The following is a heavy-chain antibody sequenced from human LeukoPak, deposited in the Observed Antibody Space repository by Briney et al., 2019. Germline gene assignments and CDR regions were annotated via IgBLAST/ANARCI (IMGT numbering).Heavy chain of an antibody. D-gene: IGHD6-13*01. CDR3: AGADSGSWDFGR. CDR1: GYTFSSYS. CDR2: ISSSSSTI. J-gene: IGHJ4*02. Sequence: GGSLRLSCAASGYTFSSYSMNWVRQAPGKGLEWVSYISSSSSTIYYADSVKGRFTISRDNAKNSLYLQMNSLRAEDTAVYYCAGADSGSWDFGRGAQGTLVIVSS. V-gene: IGHV3-48*01.